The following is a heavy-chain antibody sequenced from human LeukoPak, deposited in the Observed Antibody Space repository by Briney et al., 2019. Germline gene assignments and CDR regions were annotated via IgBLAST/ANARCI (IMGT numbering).Heavy chain of an antibody. J-gene: IGHJ4*02. V-gene: IGHV4-34*01. D-gene: IGHD2-2*02. CDR2: INHSGST. CDR1: GGSFSDYY. CDR3: ARRREWLLHQVYYFDY. Sequence: SETLSLTCAVYGGSFSDYYWSWIRQPPGKGLEWIGEINHSGSTNYNPSLKSRVTISVDTSKNQFSLKLSSVTAADTAVYYCARRREWLLHQVYYFDYWGQGTLVTVSS.